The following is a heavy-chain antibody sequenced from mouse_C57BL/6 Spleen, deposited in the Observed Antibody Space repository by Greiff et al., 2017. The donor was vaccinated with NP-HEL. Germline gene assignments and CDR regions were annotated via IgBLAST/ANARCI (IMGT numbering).Heavy chain of an antibody. D-gene: IGHD2-1*01. CDR3: ARWGNMVGGFAY. V-gene: IGHV1-69*01. CDR1: GYTFTSYW. CDR2: IDPSDSYT. J-gene: IGHJ3*01. Sequence: QVQLQQSVAELVMPGASVKLSCKASGYTFTSYWMHWVKQRPGQGLEWIGEIDPSDSYTNYNQKFKGKSTLTVDKSSSTAYMQLSSLTSEDSAVYYCARWGNMVGGFAYWGQGTLVTVSA.